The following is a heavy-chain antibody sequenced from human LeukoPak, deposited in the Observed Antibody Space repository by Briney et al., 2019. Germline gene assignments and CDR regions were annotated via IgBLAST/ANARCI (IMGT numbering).Heavy chain of an antibody. Sequence: GASVKVSCKASGYTFTGYYMHWVRQAPGQGLEWMGRINPNSGGTNYAQKFQGRVTMTRDTSISTAYMELSRLRSDDTAVYYCARDSHYYYDSSGYHDYWGQGTLVTVSS. CDR1: GYTFTGYY. V-gene: IGHV1-2*06. J-gene: IGHJ4*02. CDR3: ARDSHYYYDSSGYHDY. D-gene: IGHD3-22*01. CDR2: INPNSGGT.